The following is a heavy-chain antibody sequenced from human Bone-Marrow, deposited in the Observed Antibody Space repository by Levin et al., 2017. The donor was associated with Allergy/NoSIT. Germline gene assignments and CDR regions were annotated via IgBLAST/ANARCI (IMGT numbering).Heavy chain of an antibody. V-gene: IGHV5-51*01. CDR2: IYPSDSDT. CDR3: ARPHGGSGSYYNAFDI. CDR1: GYNFPNYW. J-gene: IGHJ3*02. D-gene: IGHD1-26*01. Sequence: GESLKISCKGSGYNFPNYWIGWVRQMPGKGLEWMGIIYPSDSDTRYSPSFQGQVTISADKSISTAYLQWSSLKASDTAMYFCARPHGGSGSYYNAFDIWGQGTMVTVSS.